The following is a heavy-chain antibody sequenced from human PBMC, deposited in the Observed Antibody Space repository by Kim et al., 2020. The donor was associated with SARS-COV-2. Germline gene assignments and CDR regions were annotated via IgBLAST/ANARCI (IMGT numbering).Heavy chain of an antibody. CDR3: ARDLRYYDLWSGYYDYYYYGLDV. CDR2: ININTGNP. CDR1: GYTFTSYA. Sequence: ASVKVSCKASGYTFTSYAMNWVRQAPGQGLEWMGWININTGNPTYAQDFTGRFVFSFDTSVSTAYLQISSLRAEDTAVYYCARDLRYYDLWSGYYDYYYYGLDVWGQGTTVTVSS. V-gene: IGHV7-4-1*02. J-gene: IGHJ6*02. D-gene: IGHD3-3*01.